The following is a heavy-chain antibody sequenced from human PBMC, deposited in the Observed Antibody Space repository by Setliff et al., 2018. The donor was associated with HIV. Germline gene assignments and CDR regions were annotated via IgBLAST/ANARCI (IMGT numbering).Heavy chain of an antibody. CDR3: ARYGPDAFDI. CDR1: GFTFSSYS. J-gene: IGHJ3*02. D-gene: IGHD4-17*01. V-gene: IGHV3-21*06. Sequence: SLRLSCAASGFTFSSYSMNWVRQAPGKGLEWVSSVSGHGRNIYYADSLKGRFTISRDNAKNSLYLQMDSLRVEDTAVYFCARYGPDAFDIWGQGTMVTVSS. CDR2: VSGHGRNI.